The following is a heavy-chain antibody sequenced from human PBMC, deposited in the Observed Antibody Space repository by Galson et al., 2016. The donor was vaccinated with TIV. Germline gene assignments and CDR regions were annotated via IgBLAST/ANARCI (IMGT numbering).Heavy chain of an antibody. J-gene: IGHJ6*01. D-gene: IGHD2-2*01. V-gene: IGHV3-13*01. CDR1: GFIFTDFD. Sequence: SLRLSCAASGFIFTDFDIHWVRQPPEKGLEWVSAVGTAGHTYYPASVKGRYTVSRDNAKNSIYLQMNNLRAGDTAVYFCAMAQLGVVEPAAYYGLDVWGRGTTVTVSS. CDR3: AMAQLGVVEPAAYYGLDV. CDR2: VGTAGHT.